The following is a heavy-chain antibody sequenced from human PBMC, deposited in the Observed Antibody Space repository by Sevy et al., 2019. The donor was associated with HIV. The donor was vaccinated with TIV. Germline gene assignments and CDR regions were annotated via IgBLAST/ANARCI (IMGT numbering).Heavy chain of an antibody. J-gene: IGHJ4*02. CDR1: GFTFDEYA. CDR2: ISWNSGSI. D-gene: IGHD6-19*01. CDR3: ARRIAVADTQYFDY. Sequence: GGSLRLSCAASGFTFDEYAMHWVRQAPGKDLEWVSGISWNSGSIGYADSVKGRFTISRDNAKNSLYLQMNSLRAEDTALYYCARRIAVADTQYFDYWGQGTLVTVSS. V-gene: IGHV3-9*01.